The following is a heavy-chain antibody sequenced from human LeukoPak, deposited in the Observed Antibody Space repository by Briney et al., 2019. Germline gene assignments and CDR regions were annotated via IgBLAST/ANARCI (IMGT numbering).Heavy chain of an antibody. CDR2: ISAYNGNT. Sequence: ASVKVSCKASGYTFTSYGISWVRQAPGQGLEWMGWISAYNGNTNYAQKLQGRVTMTTDTSTSTAYMELSRLRSDDTAVYYCARERRATMVRGAKNWFDPWGQGTLVTVSS. J-gene: IGHJ5*02. CDR3: ARERRATMVRGAKNWFDP. CDR1: GYTFTSYG. D-gene: IGHD3-10*01. V-gene: IGHV1-18*01.